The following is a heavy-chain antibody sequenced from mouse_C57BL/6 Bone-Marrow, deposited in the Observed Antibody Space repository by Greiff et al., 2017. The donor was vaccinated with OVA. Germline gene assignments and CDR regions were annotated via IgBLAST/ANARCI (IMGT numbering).Heavy chain of an antibody. CDR1: GYTFTSYG. CDR3: ARYETTAYAMDY. V-gene: IGHV1-81*01. Sequence: VKLMESGAELARPGASVKLSCKASGYTFTSYGISWVKQRTGQGLEWIGEIYPRSGNTYYNEKFKGKATLTADKSSSTAYMELRSLTSEDSAVYFCARYETTAYAMDYWGQGTSVTVSS. D-gene: IGHD1-2*01. CDR2: IYPRSGNT. J-gene: IGHJ4*01.